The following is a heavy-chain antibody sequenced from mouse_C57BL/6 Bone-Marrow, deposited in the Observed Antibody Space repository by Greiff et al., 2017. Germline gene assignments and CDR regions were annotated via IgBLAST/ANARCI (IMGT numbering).Heavy chain of an antibody. V-gene: IGHV3-6*01. CDR3: ARGLLWYPWFAY. CDR1: GYSITSGYY. D-gene: IGHD2-10*01. CDR2: ISYDGSN. J-gene: IGHJ3*01. Sequence: DVQLQESGPGLVKPSQSLSLTCSVTGYSITSGYYWNWIRQFPGNKLEWMGYISYDGSNNYNPSLKNRISITRDTSKKQFFLKLNSVTTEDTATYYCARGLLWYPWFAYWGQGTLVTVSA.